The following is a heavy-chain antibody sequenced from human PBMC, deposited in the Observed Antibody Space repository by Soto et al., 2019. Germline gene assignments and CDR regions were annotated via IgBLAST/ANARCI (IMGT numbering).Heavy chain of an antibody. Sequence: EVQLVESGGGLVKPGGSLRLSCAASGFTFSSYSMNWVRQAPGKGLEWVSSISSSSSYIYYADSVKGRFTISRDNAKNSLYLQMNSLRAEDTAVYYCARDLAEYYDFWSCYRTVGYYMDVWGKGTTVTVSS. D-gene: IGHD3-3*01. J-gene: IGHJ6*03. CDR3: ARDLAEYYDFWSCYRTVGYYMDV. CDR1: GFTFSSYS. V-gene: IGHV3-21*01. CDR2: ISSSSSYI.